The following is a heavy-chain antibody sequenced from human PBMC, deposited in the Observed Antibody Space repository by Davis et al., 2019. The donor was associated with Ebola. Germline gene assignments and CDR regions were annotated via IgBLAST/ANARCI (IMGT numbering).Heavy chain of an antibody. CDR2: ISGSGGDP. D-gene: IGHD3-3*01. Sequence: GESLKISCAGSGFTFSTYAMTWVRQAPGKGLEWVSRISGSGGDPHYADSVKGRFTISRDNSKNTLYLQMNSLRAEDTAIYHCAKRQGVGGAIDYWGQGTRVTVSS. CDR1: GFTFSTYA. CDR3: AKRQGVGGAIDY. V-gene: IGHV3-23*01. J-gene: IGHJ4*02.